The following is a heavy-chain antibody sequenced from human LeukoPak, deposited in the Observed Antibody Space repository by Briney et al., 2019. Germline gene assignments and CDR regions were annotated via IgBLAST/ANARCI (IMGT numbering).Heavy chain of an antibody. J-gene: IGHJ4*02. Sequence: PGASLRLSCAASGLTFSSYAMSWVRQAPGKGLEWVSAISGSGGSTYYADSVKGRFTISRDNSKNTLYLQMNSLRAEDTAVYYCAKPYCSGGSCYRPPFDYWGQGTLVTVSS. CDR2: ISGSGGST. CDR1: GLTFSSYA. D-gene: IGHD2-15*01. CDR3: AKPYCSGGSCYRPPFDY. V-gene: IGHV3-23*01.